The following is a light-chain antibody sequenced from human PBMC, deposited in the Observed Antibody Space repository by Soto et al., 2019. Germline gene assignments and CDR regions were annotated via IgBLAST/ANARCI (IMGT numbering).Light chain of an antibody. V-gene: IGKV3-11*01. Sequence: EIVLTQSPATLSLSPGERATLSCRASQSVSKYLAWYQQKPGQAPRLLIYDASNRATGIPARFSGSGSGTDFTLTISSLQSDDSAVYYCHQYYNWPTFGQGTRLEI. CDR2: DAS. CDR1: QSVSKY. CDR3: HQYYNWPT. J-gene: IGKJ5*01.